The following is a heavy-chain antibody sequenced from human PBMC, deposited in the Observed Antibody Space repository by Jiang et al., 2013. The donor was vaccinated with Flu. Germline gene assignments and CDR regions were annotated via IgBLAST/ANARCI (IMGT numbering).Heavy chain of an antibody. CDR1: GFSLSTSGVG. J-gene: IGHJ3*02. D-gene: IGHD6-19*01. V-gene: IGHV2-5*01. CDR3: AALGLIAVAGNPVYAFDI. CDR2: IYWNDDK. Sequence: KPTQTLTLTCTFSGFSLSTSGVGVGWIRQPPGKALEWLTLIYWNDDKRYSPSLKSRLTITKDTSKNQVVLTMTNMDPVDTATYYCAALGLIAVAGNPVYAFDIWGQGTMVTVSS.